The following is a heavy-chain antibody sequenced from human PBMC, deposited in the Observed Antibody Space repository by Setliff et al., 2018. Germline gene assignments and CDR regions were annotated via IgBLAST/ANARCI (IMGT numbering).Heavy chain of an antibody. V-gene: IGHV4-34*01. CDR2: ISHSGNT. Sequence: SETLSLTCAVYGESFSGYFWSWIRQTPEKGLEWIGEISHSGNTNYNPSFKSRVTISIDTSKNQFSLKVNSVTAADTGVYFCARSVDPDVWGKGTTVTVSS. J-gene: IGHJ6*04. CDR3: ARSVDPDV. CDR1: GESFSGYF.